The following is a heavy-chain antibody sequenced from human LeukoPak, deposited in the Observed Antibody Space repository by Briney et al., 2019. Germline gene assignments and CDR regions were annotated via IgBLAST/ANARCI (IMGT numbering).Heavy chain of an antibody. J-gene: IGHJ4*02. D-gene: IGHD4-17*01. CDR1: GGSFSGYY. CDR3: ARKTVPTGVDY. Sequence: SETLSLTCAVYGGSFSGYYWSWIRQPPGKGLEWIGDINHTGNTGYNPSLKSRVTISVDTSKNQFSLKLSSVTAADTAVYYCARKTVPTGVDYWGQGTLVTVSS. CDR2: INHTGNT. V-gene: IGHV4-34*01.